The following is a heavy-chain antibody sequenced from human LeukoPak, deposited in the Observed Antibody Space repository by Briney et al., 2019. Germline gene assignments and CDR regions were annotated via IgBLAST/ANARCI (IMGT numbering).Heavy chain of an antibody. CDR3: AKEGGTTGYYGMDV. CDR1: GFTFSSYA. D-gene: IGHD1-1*01. CDR2: MSGNGGST. J-gene: IGHJ6*04. Sequence: PGGSLRLSCAASGFTFSSYAMSWVRQAPGKGLEWVSAMSGNGGSTYYADSVKGRFTIPRDKSKNTLYLQMNSLRAEDTAIYYCAKEGGTTGYYGMDVWGKGTTVTVSS. V-gene: IGHV3-23*01.